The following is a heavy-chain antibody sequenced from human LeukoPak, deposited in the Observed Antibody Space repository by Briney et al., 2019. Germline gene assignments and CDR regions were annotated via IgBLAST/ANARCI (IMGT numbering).Heavy chain of an antibody. CDR1: GFTFSTHG. V-gene: IGHV3-30*02. CDR3: AKARVPAANSFDY. CDR2: IQYDGTDK. J-gene: IGHJ4*02. Sequence: GGSLRLSCAGSGFTFSTHGIHWVRQAPGEGLEWVAFIQYDGTDKFYADSVKGRFTISRDNSKNTVYLQMNSLRAEDTAVYYCAKARVPAANSFDYWGQGTLVTVSS. D-gene: IGHD2-2*01.